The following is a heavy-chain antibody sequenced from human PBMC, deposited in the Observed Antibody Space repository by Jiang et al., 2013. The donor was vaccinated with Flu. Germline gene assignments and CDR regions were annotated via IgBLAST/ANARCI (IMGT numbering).Heavy chain of an antibody. Sequence: ISYSGDTKYNPSLKSRVTISIGASKKDFSMKLTSVTVADTAIYFCAKMMGARIYNWFDPWGQGILVTVSS. CDR3: AKMMGARIYNWFDP. D-gene: IGHD1-26*01. V-gene: IGHV4-59*01. CDR2: ISYSGDT. J-gene: IGHJ5*02.